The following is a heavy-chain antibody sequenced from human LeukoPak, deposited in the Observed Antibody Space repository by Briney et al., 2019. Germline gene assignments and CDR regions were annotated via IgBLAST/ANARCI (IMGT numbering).Heavy chain of an antibody. CDR3: AKSGYSSSWYEGYYYYMDV. CDR2: IRYDGSNK. Sequence: GGPLRLSCAASGFTFSSYGMHWVRQAPGKGLEWVAFIRYDGSNKYYADSVKGRFTISRDNSKNTLYLQMNSLRAEDTAVYYCAKSGYSSSWYEGYYYYMDVWGKGTTVTVSS. CDR1: GFTFSSYG. D-gene: IGHD6-13*01. J-gene: IGHJ6*03. V-gene: IGHV3-30*02.